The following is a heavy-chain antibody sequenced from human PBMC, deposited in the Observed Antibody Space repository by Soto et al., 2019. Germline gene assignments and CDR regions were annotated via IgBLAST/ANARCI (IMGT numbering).Heavy chain of an antibody. J-gene: IGHJ5*02. CDR3: ASSYDFWSGYAHNWFDP. V-gene: IGHV3-48*02. D-gene: IGHD3-3*01. Sequence: GGSLRLSCAASGFTFSSYSMNWVRQAPGKGLEWVSYISSSSSTMYYADSVKGRFTISRDNAKNSLYLQMNSLRDEDTAVYYCASSYDFWSGYAHNWFDPWGQGTLVTVSS. CDR2: ISSSSSTM. CDR1: GFTFSSYS.